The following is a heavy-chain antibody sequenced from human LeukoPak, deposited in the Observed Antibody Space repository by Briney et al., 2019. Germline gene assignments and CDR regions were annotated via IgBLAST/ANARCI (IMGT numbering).Heavy chain of an antibody. CDR3: ARAVVGATRGIDY. D-gene: IGHD1-26*01. Sequence: ASVKVSCKASGYTLTSYYMHWVRQAPGQGLEWRVIINPSGGRTSYAQKFQGRVTMTRDTSTSTVYMELSSLRSEDTAVYYCARAVVGATRGIDYWGQGTLVTVSS. J-gene: IGHJ4*02. V-gene: IGHV1-46*01. CDR1: GYTLTSYY. CDR2: INPSGGRT.